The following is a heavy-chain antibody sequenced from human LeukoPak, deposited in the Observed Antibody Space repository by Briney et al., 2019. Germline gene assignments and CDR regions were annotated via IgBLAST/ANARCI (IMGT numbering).Heavy chain of an antibody. D-gene: IGHD6-19*01. CDR1: GFTFSSYA. V-gene: IGHV3-30*04. J-gene: IGHJ4*02. CDR2: ISYDGSDK. CDR3: ARAYSSGWYGDFDY. Sequence: GGSLRLSCAASGFTFSSYAMHWVRQAPGKGLEWVAVISYDGSDKYYADSVKGRFTIPRDNSKNTLFLQMNSLRAEDTAVYYCARAYSSGWYGDFDYWGQGTLVTVSS.